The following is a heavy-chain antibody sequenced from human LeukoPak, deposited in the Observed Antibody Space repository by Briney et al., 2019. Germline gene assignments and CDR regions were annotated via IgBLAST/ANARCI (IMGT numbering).Heavy chain of an antibody. D-gene: IGHD6-13*01. CDR3: TSGSATGTGSGY. V-gene: IGHV3-49*04. CDR1: GFTFSSYA. Sequence: GRSLRLSCAASGFTFSSYAMHWVRQASGKGLEWVGFIRSRPYGGTTEYAASVKGRFIISRDDSKTIAYLQMNSLKSEDTAVYYCTSGSATGTGSGYWGQGTLVTVSS. J-gene: IGHJ4*02. CDR2: IRSRPYGGTT.